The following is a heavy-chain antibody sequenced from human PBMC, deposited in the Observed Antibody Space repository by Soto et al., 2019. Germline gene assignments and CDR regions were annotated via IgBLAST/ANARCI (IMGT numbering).Heavy chain of an antibody. J-gene: IGHJ4*02. CDR2: ISGSGGST. CDR3: AKADLYCSGGSCSSFDY. CDR1: GFTFSSYA. V-gene: IGHV3-23*01. Sequence: GGSLRLSCAASGFTFSSYAMSWVRQAPGKGLEWVSAISGSGGSTYYADSVKGRFTISRDNSKNTLYLQMNSLRAEDTAVYYCAKADLYCSGGSCSSFDYWGQGTLVTVSS. D-gene: IGHD2-15*01.